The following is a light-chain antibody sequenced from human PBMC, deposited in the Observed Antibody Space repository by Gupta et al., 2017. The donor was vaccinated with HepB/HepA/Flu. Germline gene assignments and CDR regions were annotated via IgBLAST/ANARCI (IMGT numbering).Light chain of an antibody. CDR2: WAS. V-gene: IGKV4-1*01. CDR3: QQYYSTPWT. CDR1: QSVLYNSNNWHR. Sequence: DIVMTQSPESLRKSLGERATMNCKASQSVLYNSNNWHRLAWVQQKPGQPPTMVIKWASTRISGVPDRFSGSGSGTDFTLTISSLHAEDVAVYFFQQYYSTPWTFGQWTKVEIK. J-gene: IGKJ1*01.